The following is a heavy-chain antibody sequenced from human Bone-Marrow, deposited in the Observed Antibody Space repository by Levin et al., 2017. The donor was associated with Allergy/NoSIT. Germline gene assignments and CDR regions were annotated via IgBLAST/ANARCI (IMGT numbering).Heavy chain of an antibody. CDR3: ARGFTIVGKRSAFDI. CDR2: IIPFFNAT. J-gene: IGHJ3*02. CDR1: GGTFSTHA. V-gene: IGHV1-69*06. Sequence: ASVKVSCKASGGTFSTHAISWVRQVPGQGLEWMGTIIPFFNATHDAQKFQGRVTITADKSTSIAYLELSSLRSEDTAIYHCARGFTIVGKRSAFDIWGQGTMVTVSS. D-gene: IGHD3-22*01.